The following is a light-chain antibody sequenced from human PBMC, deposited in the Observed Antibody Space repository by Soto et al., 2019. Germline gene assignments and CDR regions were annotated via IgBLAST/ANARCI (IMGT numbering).Light chain of an antibody. CDR3: QSSDSSLSAFHV. CDR2: GNT. J-gene: IGLJ1*01. V-gene: IGLV1-40*01. CDR1: HSNLGAGYD. Sequence: QSVLTQPPSVSGAPGQRITISCTGRHSNLGAGYDVHWYQQFPGTAPKLLIFGNTKRPSGVPDRFSGSKSGSSASLAITGLQAEDEADYYCQSSDSSLSAFHVFGTGTKLTVL.